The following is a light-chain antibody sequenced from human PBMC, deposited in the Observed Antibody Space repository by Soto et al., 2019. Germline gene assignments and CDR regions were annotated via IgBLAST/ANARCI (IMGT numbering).Light chain of an antibody. V-gene: IGLV2-8*01. J-gene: IGLJ2*01. CDR1: SSDVGGYNY. Sequence: QSALTQPPSASGSPGQSVTISCTGTSSDVGGYNYVSWYQQHPGKAPKLMIYEVSKRPSGVPDRFSGSKSCNTASLAGSGLQAEDEDDYYCSSYAGSNKEVFGGGTKLTVL. CDR3: SSYAGSNKEV. CDR2: EVS.